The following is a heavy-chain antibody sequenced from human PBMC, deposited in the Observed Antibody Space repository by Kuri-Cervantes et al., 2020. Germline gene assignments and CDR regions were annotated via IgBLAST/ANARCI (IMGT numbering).Heavy chain of an antibody. CDR3: AADGATMWGGWDYYYYYMDV. CDR2: ISAYNGNT. J-gene: IGHJ6*03. D-gene: IGHD3-10*02. CDR1: GYTFTSYG. V-gene: IGHV1-18*01. Sequence: ASVKVSCKASGYTFTSYGISWVRQAPGQGLEWMGWISAYNGNTNYAQKLQGRVTMTTDTSTSTAYMELSSLRSEDTAVYYCAADGATMWGGWDYYYYYMDVWGKGTTVTVSS.